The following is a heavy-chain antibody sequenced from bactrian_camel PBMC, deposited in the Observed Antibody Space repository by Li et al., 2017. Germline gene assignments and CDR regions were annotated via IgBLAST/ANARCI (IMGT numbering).Heavy chain of an antibody. CDR3: VTGPRESFGY. V-gene: IGHV3S42*01. Sequence: VQLVESGGGLVQPGGSLRLSCVASGLPFSTYAMSWVRQAPGKGLEWIATIYNGDNVRSRDSVKGRFTISRDNSRNTVYLQMNGLKSEDTALYYCVTGPRESFGYWGQGTQVTVS. J-gene: IGHJ6*01. CDR1: GLPFSTYA. CDR2: IYNGDNV. D-gene: IGHD7*01.